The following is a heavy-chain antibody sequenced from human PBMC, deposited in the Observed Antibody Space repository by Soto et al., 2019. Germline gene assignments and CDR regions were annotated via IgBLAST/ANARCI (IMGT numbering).Heavy chain of an antibody. CDR2: IYYSGST. V-gene: IGHV4-31*03. D-gene: IGHD6-19*01. CDR1: GGSISSGGYY. CDR3: ARDPQGIAVDHSYYYGMDV. J-gene: IGHJ6*02. Sequence: PSETLSLTCTVSGGSISSGGYYWSWIRQHPGKGLEWIGYIYYSGSTYYNPSLKSRVTISVDTSKNQFSLKLSSVTAADTAVYYCARDPQGIAVDHSYYYGMDVWGQGTTVTVSS.